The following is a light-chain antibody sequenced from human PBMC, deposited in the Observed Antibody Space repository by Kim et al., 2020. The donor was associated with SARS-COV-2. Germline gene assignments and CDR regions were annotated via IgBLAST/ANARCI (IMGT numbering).Light chain of an antibody. Sequence: SPEERATLPCRASQSVSSNLAWNQQKPGQAPRLLIYGASARATGIPARFSGSGSGTEFTLTISSLQSEDFAVYYCQQYNNWPPWTFGQGTKVDIK. CDR1: QSVSSN. V-gene: IGKV3-15*01. J-gene: IGKJ1*01. CDR3: QQYNNWPPWT. CDR2: GAS.